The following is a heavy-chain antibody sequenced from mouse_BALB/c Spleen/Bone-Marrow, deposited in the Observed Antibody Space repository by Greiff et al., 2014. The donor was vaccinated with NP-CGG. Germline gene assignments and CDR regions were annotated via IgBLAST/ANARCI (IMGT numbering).Heavy chain of an antibody. D-gene: IGHD2-4*01. J-gene: IGHJ3*01. CDR1: GFTFNSYG. V-gene: IGHV5-9-2*01. Sequence: EVKLMESGGGLVKSGGSLKLSCAASGFTFNSYGMSWVRQTPEKRLEWVATISGGGSYTFYPDSVKGRFTISRDSAKNNLYLQLGRLRSKDTALYYCARHAYYDQTEVSFVYWGQGTLVTVSA. CDR3: ARHAYYDQTEVSFVY. CDR2: ISGGGSYT.